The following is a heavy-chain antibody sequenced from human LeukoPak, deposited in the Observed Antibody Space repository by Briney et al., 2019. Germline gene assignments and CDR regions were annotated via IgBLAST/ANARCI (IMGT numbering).Heavy chain of an antibody. V-gene: IGHV4-30-4*01. CDR1: GGSISSGDYY. J-gene: IGHJ5*02. Sequence: PSETLSLTCTVSGGSISSGDYYWSWIRQPPGKGLEWIGYTYYSGSTYYNPSLKSRVTISVDTSKNQFSLKLSSVTAADTAVYYCAREWRGQLAYNWFDPWGQGTLVTVSS. CDR3: AREWRGQLAYNWFDP. D-gene: IGHD6-13*01. CDR2: TYYSGST.